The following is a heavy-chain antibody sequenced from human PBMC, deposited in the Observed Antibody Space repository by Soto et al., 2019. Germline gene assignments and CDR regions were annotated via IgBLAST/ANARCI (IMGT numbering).Heavy chain of an antibody. Sequence: SETLSLTCTVSGGSISSYFYIWVRQPPGKGLEWIGSVYYTGTTDYNPSLKSRVTISVDTSKTQFSLNLRSVTAADTAVYYCARDLAAVPRAFDYWGQGTLVTVSS. D-gene: IGHD6-13*01. CDR3: ARDLAAVPRAFDY. CDR1: GGSISSYF. V-gene: IGHV4-59*01. J-gene: IGHJ4*02. CDR2: VYYTGTT.